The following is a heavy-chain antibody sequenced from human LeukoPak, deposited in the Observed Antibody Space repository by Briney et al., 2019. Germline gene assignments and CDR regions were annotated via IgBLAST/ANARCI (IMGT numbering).Heavy chain of an antibody. Sequence: GESLKISCKGSGYSFTSYWIGWVRQMPGKGPEWMGIIYPGDSDTRYSPSFQGQVTISADKSISTAYLQWSSLKASDTAMYYCARAPATLYSSGWYGDYWGQGTLVTVSS. CDR2: IYPGDSDT. D-gene: IGHD6-19*01. J-gene: IGHJ4*02. CDR3: ARAPATLYSSGWYGDY. V-gene: IGHV5-51*01. CDR1: GYSFTSYW.